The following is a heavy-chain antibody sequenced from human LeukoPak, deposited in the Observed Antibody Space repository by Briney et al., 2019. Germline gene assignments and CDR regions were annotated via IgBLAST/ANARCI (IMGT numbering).Heavy chain of an antibody. J-gene: IGHJ4*02. CDR2: INHSGST. D-gene: IGHD3-10*01. CDR1: GGSFSGYY. V-gene: IGHV4-34*01. CDR3: ARRAEYGSGSVDD. Sequence: SETLSLTCAVYGGSFSGYYWSWIRQPPGKGLEWIGEINHSGSTNYNPSLKSRVTISVDTSKNQFSLKLSSVTAADTAVYYCARRAEYGSGSVDDWGQGTLVTVSS.